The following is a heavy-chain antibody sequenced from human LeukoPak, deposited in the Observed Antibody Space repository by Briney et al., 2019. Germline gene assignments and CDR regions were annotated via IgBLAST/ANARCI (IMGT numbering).Heavy chain of an antibody. V-gene: IGHV3-9*01. CDR3: AKDSGSYSGAFDI. CDR2: ISWNSGSI. CDR1: GFTFSSYW. Sequence: GGSLRLSCAASGFTFSSYWMHWVRQAPGKGLEWVSGISWNSGSIGYADSVKGRFTISRDNAKNSLYLQMNSLRAEDTALYYCAKDSGSYSGAFDIWGQGTMVTVSS. J-gene: IGHJ3*02. D-gene: IGHD1-26*01.